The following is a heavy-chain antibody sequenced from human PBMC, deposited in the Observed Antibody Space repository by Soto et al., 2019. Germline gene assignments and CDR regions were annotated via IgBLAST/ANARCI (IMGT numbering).Heavy chain of an antibody. J-gene: IGHJ4*02. CDR3: ANDPTRRMGSNHFDF. V-gene: IGHV3-23*01. D-gene: IGHD7-27*01. CDR1: GFTFSSFA. Sequence: PVWSMRLSCAASGFTFSSFAMGWVRQAPGKGLEWVSVINDSGGTTYYADSVKGRFTISRDNSKNTLYLQMNSLRAEDTAVYYGANDPTRRMGSNHFDFWGQ. CDR2: INDSGGTT.